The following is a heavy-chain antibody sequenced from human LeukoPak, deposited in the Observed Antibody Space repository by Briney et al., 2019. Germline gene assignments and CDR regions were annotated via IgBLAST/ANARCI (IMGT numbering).Heavy chain of an antibody. V-gene: IGHV3-74*01. D-gene: IGHD3-22*01. CDR1: GFTFSSYW. Sequence: PGGSLRLSCAASGFTFSSYWMHWVRQAPGKGLVWVSRINSDGSITSYADSVKGRFTISRDNAKNTLYLQMNSLRAEDTAVYYCARERITMKAGHFDYWGQGTLVTVSS. J-gene: IGHJ4*02. CDR3: ARERITMKAGHFDY. CDR2: INSDGSIT.